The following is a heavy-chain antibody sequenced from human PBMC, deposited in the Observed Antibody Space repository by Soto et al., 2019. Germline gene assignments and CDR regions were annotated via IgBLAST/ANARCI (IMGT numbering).Heavy chain of an antibody. CDR2: INHSGST. J-gene: IGHJ6*02. Sequence: PSETLSLTCAVYGGSFSGYYWSWIRQPPGKGLEWIGEINHSGSTNYNPSLKSRVTISVDTSKNQFSLKLNSVTAADTAVYYCARGPYSYVSRNYYYYYGMDVWGQGTTVTVSS. D-gene: IGHD5-18*01. CDR1: GGSFSGYY. V-gene: IGHV4-34*01. CDR3: ARGPYSYVSRNYYYYYGMDV.